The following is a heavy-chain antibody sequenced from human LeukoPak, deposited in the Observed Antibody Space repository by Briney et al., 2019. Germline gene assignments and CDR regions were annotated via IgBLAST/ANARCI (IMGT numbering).Heavy chain of an antibody. CDR3: AKDRKYSSGWYKFNWFDP. J-gene: IGHJ5*02. CDR1: GFTFSSYA. Sequence: GGSLRLSCAASGFTFSSYAMSWVRQAPGKGLEWVSAISGSGGSTYYADSVKGRFTISRDNSKNTLYLQMSSLRAEDTAVYYCAKDRKYSSGWYKFNWFDPWGQGTPVTVSS. CDR2: ISGSGGST. D-gene: IGHD6-19*01. V-gene: IGHV3-23*01.